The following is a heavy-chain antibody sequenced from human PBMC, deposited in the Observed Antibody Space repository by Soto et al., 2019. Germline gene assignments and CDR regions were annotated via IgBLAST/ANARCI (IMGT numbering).Heavy chain of an antibody. V-gene: IGHV4-59*05. D-gene: IGHD2-15*01. Sequence: SETLSLTCTVSGGSISSYYWSWIRQPPGKGLEWIGSIYHSGTTYYNPPLKSRVTISVDTSKNQFSLRLSSVTAADTAVYYCARHKDCSGGSCNAVGYYYGLDVWGQGTTVTVSS. CDR3: ARHKDCSGGSCNAVGYYYGLDV. CDR2: IYHSGTT. J-gene: IGHJ6*02. CDR1: GGSISSYY.